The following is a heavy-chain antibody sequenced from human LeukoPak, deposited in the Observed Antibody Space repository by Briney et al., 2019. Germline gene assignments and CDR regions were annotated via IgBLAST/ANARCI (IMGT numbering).Heavy chain of an antibody. CDR3: ARVVSPDIVVVPAAMGGYGMDV. CDR2: INHSGST. CDR1: GGSFSGYY. J-gene: IGHJ6*02. Sequence: SETLSLTCAVYGGSFSGYYWSWIRQPPGKGLEWIGEINHSGSTNYNPSLKSRVTISVDTSKNQFSLKLSSVTAADTAVYYCARVVSPDIVVVPAAMGGYGMDVWGQGTTVTVSS. V-gene: IGHV4-34*01. D-gene: IGHD2-2*01.